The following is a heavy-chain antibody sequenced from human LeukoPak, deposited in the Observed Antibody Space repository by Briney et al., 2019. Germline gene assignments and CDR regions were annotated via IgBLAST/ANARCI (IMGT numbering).Heavy chain of an antibody. CDR1: GFTFSSYS. V-gene: IGHV3-21*01. CDR3: ARGSFSSPAALLLGY. CDR2: ISSSSSYI. D-gene: IGHD2-2*01. Sequence: GGSLRLSCAASGFTFSSYSMNWVRQAPGKGLEWVSSISSSSSYIYYADSVKGRFTISRDNAKNSLYLQMNSLRAEDTAVYYCARGSFSSPAALLLGYWGQGTLVTVSS. J-gene: IGHJ4*02.